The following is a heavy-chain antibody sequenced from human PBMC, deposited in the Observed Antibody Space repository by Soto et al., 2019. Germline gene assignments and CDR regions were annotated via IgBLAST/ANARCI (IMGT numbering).Heavy chain of an antibody. J-gene: IGHJ6*03. CDR2: ISAYNGNT. CDR1: GYTFTSYG. D-gene: IGHD3-3*01. Sequence: ASVKVSCKASGYTFTSYGISWVRQAPGQGLEWMGWISAYNGNTNYAQKLQGRVTMTTDTSTSTAYMELRSLRSDDTAVYYCARVRSGSFWSGYYYYYMDVWGKGTTVTVSS. V-gene: IGHV1-18*01. CDR3: ARVRSGSFWSGYYYYYMDV.